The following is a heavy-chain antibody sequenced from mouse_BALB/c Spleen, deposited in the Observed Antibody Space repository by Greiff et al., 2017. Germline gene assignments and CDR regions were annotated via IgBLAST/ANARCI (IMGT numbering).Heavy chain of an antibody. CDR1: GYTFTDYE. CDR3: TRGGGNYDAMDY. CDR2: IDPETGGT. Sequence: VQLQQSGAELVRPGASVTLSCKASGYTFTDYEMHWVKQPPVHGLEWMGAIDPETGGTAYNQKFKGKATLTADKSSSTAYMELRSLTSEDSAVYYCTRGGGNYDAMDYWGQGTSVTVSS. J-gene: IGHJ4*01. D-gene: IGHD2-1*01. V-gene: IGHV1-15*01.